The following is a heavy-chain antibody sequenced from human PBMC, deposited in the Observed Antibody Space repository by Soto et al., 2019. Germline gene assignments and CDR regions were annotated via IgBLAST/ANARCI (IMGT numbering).Heavy chain of an antibody. D-gene: IGHD3-10*01. CDR2: IWNDGSNS. V-gene: IGHV3-33*01. Sequence: QVQLVESGGGVVQPGRSLRLSCAASGFTFSNYGMHWVRQAPGKGLEWVAVIWNDGSNSYHADSVKDRFTISRDNSKNMLSLQLNSLRAEDTAGYYFARDDEYSGNGMDVWGQGTTVTVS. J-gene: IGHJ6*02. CDR3: ARDDEYSGNGMDV. CDR1: GFTFSNYG.